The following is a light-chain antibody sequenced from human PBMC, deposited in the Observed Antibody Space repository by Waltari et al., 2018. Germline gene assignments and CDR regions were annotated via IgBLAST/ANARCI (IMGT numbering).Light chain of an antibody. Sequence: QYALTQPAPVSVSPGQSITISCTGTSSDVGGYNYVSWSPQHPGKAPKLMIYDVSKRPSGVYNRFSGSKSGHTASLTISGLQAEDEADYYCCSYAGSSTWVFGGGTKLTVL. J-gene: IGLJ3*02. CDR2: DVS. V-gene: IGLV2-23*02. CDR1: SSDVGGYNY. CDR3: CSYAGSSTWV.